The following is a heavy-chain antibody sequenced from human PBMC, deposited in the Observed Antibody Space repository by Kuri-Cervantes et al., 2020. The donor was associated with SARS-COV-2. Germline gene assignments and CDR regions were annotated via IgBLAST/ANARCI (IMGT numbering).Heavy chain of an antibody. Sequence: GESLKISCEGSESTFSSYAMQWVRQAPGKGPEWVGVISYDGDNQYYADSVKGRFTIFRDNSKNTLYPQMNSMRTDDTALYYCAAPWSGIAVVTPFVVWGQGTLVTVSS. V-gene: IGHV3-30*04. CDR2: ISYDGDNQ. CDR3: AAPWSGIAVVTPFVV. J-gene: IGHJ4*02. CDR1: ESTFSSYA. D-gene: IGHD2-21*02.